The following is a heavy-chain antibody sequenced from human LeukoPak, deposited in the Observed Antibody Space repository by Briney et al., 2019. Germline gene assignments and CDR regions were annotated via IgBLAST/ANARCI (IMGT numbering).Heavy chain of an antibody. CDR1: GGTFSSYA. CDR3: ARGIAAAGTGRYY. V-gene: IGHV1-69*04. CDR2: IIPILGIA. D-gene: IGHD6-13*01. Sequence: SVKVSCKASGGTFSSYAISWVRQAPGQGLEWMGRIIPILGIANYAQKFQGRVTITADKSTSTAYMELSCLRSEDTAVYYCARGIAAAGTGRYYWGQGTLVTVSS. J-gene: IGHJ4*02.